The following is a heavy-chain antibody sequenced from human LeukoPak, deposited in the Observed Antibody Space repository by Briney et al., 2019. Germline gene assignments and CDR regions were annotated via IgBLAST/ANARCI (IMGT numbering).Heavy chain of an antibody. D-gene: IGHD6-6*01. CDR2: IWYDGSNK. CDR1: GFTFSDYG. Sequence: PGGSLRLSCAASGFTFSDYGMHWVRQAPGKGLEWVAVIWYDGSNKYFADSVKGRFTIPRDNSKNTLYLQMNSLRAEDTAVYYCAKGNSSGFDYWGQGTLVTVSS. J-gene: IGHJ4*02. V-gene: IGHV3-33*06. CDR3: AKGNSSGFDY.